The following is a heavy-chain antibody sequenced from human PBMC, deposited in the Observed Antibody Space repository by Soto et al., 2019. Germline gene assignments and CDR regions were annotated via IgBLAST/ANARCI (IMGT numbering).Heavy chain of an antibody. CDR1: GYTFTGYY. Sequence: ASVKVSCKASGYTFTGYYMHWVRQAPGQGLEWMGWINPNSGGTNYAQKFQGWVTMTRDTSISTAYMELSRLRSDDTAVYYCARTIDDFWSGLSIDYWGQGTLVTVSS. CDR2: INPNSGGT. J-gene: IGHJ4*02. D-gene: IGHD3-3*01. CDR3: ARTIDDFWSGLSIDY. V-gene: IGHV1-2*04.